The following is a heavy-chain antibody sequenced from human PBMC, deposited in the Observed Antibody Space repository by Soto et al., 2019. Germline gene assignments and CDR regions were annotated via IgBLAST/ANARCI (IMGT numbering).Heavy chain of an antibody. CDR2: ISWNSGSI. D-gene: IGHD3-16*01. CDR3: ANDSRLHFSAFDI. Sequence: GGSLRLSCAASGFTFDDYAMHWVRQAPGKGLEWVSGISWNSGSIGYADSVKGRFTISRDNAKNSLNLQMNSLRAEDTALYYCANDSRLHFSAFDIWGQGTMVTVSS. V-gene: IGHV3-9*01. J-gene: IGHJ3*02. CDR1: GFTFDDYA.